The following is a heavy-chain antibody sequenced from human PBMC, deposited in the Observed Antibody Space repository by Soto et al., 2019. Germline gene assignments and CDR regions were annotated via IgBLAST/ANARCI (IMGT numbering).Heavy chain of an antibody. CDR2: IYDSGSP. D-gene: IGHD1-26*01. V-gene: IGHV4-59*01. CDR1: GGSISVYY. CDR3: ARGVGSSPPRY. J-gene: IGHJ4*02. Sequence: QVQLQESGPGQVKPSETLSLKCTISGGSISVYYWSWIRQPPGQALEWIGYIYDSGSPYYNPSLRGSIHNSADPSKNPIPLELTSATAADTAVYYCARGVGSSPPRYWGRGTLVTVSS.